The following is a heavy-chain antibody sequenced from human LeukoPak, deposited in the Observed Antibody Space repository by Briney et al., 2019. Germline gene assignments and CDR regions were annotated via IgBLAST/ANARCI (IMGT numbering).Heavy chain of an antibody. Sequence: GGSLRLSCAASGFTLSSYSMNWVRQAPGKGLEWVSFISSSSSTIYYADSVKGRFTISRDNAKNSLYLQMNSLRAEDTAVYYCARDRGGSYSAIDYWGQGTLVTVSS. CDR2: ISSSSSTI. J-gene: IGHJ4*02. V-gene: IGHV3-48*01. CDR3: ARDRGGSYSAIDY. D-gene: IGHD1-26*01. CDR1: GFTLSSYS.